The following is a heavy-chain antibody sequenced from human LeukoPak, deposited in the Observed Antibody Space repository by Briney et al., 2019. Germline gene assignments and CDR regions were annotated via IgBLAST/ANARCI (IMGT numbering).Heavy chain of an antibody. CDR1: GFTFSSYE. Sequence: GGSLRLSCAVSGFTFSSYEMNWVRQAPGKGLEWVSYITSSGSTIYYADSVKGRFTTSRDNAKNSLYLQMNSLRAEDTAVYYCARQAVVVGACLFDYWGQGTLVTVSS. J-gene: IGHJ4*02. CDR2: ITSSGSTI. D-gene: IGHD2-15*01. CDR3: ARQAVVVGACLFDY. V-gene: IGHV3-48*03.